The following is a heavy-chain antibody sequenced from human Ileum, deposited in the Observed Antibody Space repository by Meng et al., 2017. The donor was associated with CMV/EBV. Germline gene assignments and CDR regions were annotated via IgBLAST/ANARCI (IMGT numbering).Heavy chain of an antibody. CDR3: PRDPFDYRFDP. CDR1: GYTFTDFG. D-gene: IGHD4-11*01. Sequence: ASVKVSCKASGYTFTDFGISWVRQAPGQGLEWMGWISTTTGSTNYAQKIQGRVTMTTDTSTSTAYMELRNLKSDDTAVYYCPRDPFDYRFDPWGQGTLVTVSS. CDR2: ISTTTGST. V-gene: IGHV1-18*01. J-gene: IGHJ5*02.